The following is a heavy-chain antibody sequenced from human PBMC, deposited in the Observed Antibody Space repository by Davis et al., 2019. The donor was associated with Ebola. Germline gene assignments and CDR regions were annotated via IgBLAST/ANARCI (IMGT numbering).Heavy chain of an antibody. CDR1: GFTFSAHY. D-gene: IGHD6-19*01. V-gene: IGHV4-38-2*01. J-gene: IGHJ4*02. CDR3: AIRSGWYPGY. CDR2: IYYSGST. Sequence: GSLRLSCAASGFTFSAHYMGWIRQPPGTGLEWIGSIYYSGSTYYNPSLKSRVTISVDTSKNQFSLKLSSVTAADTAVYYCAIRSGWYPGYWGQGTLVTVSS.